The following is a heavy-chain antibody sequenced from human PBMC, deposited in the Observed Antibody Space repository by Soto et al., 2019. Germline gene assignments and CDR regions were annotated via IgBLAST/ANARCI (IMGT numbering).Heavy chain of an antibody. CDR2: INAGNGNT. J-gene: IGHJ6*02. CDR3: ARSWASTQDYYYYGMDV. D-gene: IGHD3-16*01. V-gene: IGHV1-3*01. CDR1: GYTFTSYA. Sequence: ASVKVSCKASGYTFTSYAMHWVRQAPGQRLEWMGWINAGNGNTKYSQKFQGRVTITRDTSASTAYMELSSLRSEDTAVYYCARSWASTQDYYYYGMDVCGQGTTVTVSS.